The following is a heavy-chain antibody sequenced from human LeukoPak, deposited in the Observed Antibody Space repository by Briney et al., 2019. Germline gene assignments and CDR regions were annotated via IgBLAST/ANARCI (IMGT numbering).Heavy chain of an antibody. J-gene: IGHJ1*01. CDR3: AKARGSSSSPEYFQH. Sequence: PGGSLRLSCAASGFTFDDYAMHWVRQAPGKGLEWVSGISWNSGSIGYADSVKGRFTISRDNAKNSLYLQMNSLRAEDMALYYCAKARGSSSSPEYFQHWGQGTLVTVSS. D-gene: IGHD6-6*01. CDR1: GFTFDDYA. CDR2: ISWNSGSI. V-gene: IGHV3-9*03.